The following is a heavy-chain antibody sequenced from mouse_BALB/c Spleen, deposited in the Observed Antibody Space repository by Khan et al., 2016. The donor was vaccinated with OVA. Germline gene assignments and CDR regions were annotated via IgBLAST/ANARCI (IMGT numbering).Heavy chain of an antibody. D-gene: IGHD2-10*02. CDR1: GYTFTSYY. CDR3: TRSGYGSFAY. V-gene: IGHV1S81*02. Sequence: QVQLKQSGAELVKPGTSVKLSCKASGYTFTSYYMYWVKQRPGQGLEWIGEINPSNGGANFNEKFRSKATLTVDKSSSTAYMQLSSLTSDDSAVYYCTRSGYGSFAYWGQGTLVTVSA. CDR2: INPSNGGA. J-gene: IGHJ3*01.